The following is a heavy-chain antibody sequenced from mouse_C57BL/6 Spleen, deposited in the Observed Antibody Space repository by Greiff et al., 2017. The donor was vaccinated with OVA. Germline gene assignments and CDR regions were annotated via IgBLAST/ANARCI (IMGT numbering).Heavy chain of an antibody. CDR2: IYPGDGDT. J-gene: IGHJ4*01. D-gene: IGHD2-1*01. Sequence: QVQLKQSGAELVKPGASVKISCKASGYAFSSYWMNWVKQRPGKGLAWIGQIYPGDGDTNYNGKFKGKATLTADKSSSTAYMQLSSLTSEDSAVYFCARGGLYYGNYYAMDYWGQGTSVTVSS. V-gene: IGHV1-80*01. CDR3: ARGGLYYGNYYAMDY. CDR1: GYAFSSYW.